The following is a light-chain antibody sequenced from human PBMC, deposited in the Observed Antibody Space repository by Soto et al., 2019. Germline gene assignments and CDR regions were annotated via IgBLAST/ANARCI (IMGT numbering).Light chain of an antibody. CDR2: GAS. CDR1: QSVSSRY. V-gene: IGKV3-20*01. Sequence: IVLTQSPGTLSLSPGERATLSCRASQSVSSRYLAWYQQKPGQAPRLLIYGASSRATGIPDRFSGSGSGTDFTLTISGLEPEDFAVYYCQQYGSSPLMYTFGQGTKLEIK. CDR3: QQYGSSPLMYT. J-gene: IGKJ2*01.